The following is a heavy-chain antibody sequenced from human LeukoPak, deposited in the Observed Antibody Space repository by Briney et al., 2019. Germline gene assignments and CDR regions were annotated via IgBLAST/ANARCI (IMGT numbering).Heavy chain of an antibody. CDR1: GGSISSYY. Sequence: SETLSLTCTVSGGSISSYYWSWIRQPPGKGLEWIGEINHSGSTNYNPSLKSRVTISVDTSKNQFSLRLSSVTAADTAVYYCASQVTQRENWFDPWGQGTLVTVSS. D-gene: IGHD4-11*01. V-gene: IGHV4-34*01. CDR3: ASQVTQRENWFDP. CDR2: INHSGST. J-gene: IGHJ5*02.